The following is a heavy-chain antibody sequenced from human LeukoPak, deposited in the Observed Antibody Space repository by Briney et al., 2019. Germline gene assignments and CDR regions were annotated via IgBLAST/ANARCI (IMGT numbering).Heavy chain of an antibody. CDR1: GFTFSSYW. D-gene: IGHD6-13*01. CDR3: AKGGSRSSWFWVY. J-gene: IGHJ4*02. Sequence: PGGSLRLSCAASGFTFSSYWMTWVRQAPGKGLEWVANIKQDGSEKYYVDSVKGRFTISKDNAKSSLYLQMNSLRADDTAVCYCAKGGSRSSWFWVYWGQGTLVTVSS. V-gene: IGHV3-7*01. CDR2: IKQDGSEK.